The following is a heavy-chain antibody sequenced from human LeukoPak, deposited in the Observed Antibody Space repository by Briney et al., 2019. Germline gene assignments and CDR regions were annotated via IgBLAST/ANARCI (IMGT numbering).Heavy chain of an antibody. CDR2: IWYDGSNK. D-gene: IGHD2-2*02. CDR3: ARDDVPAAIGPFDY. J-gene: IGHJ4*02. CDR1: GFTFSSYG. Sequence: PGRSLRLSCAASGFTFSSYGMHWVRQAPGKGLEWVAVIWYDGSNKYYADSVKGRFTISRDNSKNTLYLQMNSLRAEDTAVYYCARDDVPAAIGPFDYWGQGTLVTVSS. V-gene: IGHV3-33*01.